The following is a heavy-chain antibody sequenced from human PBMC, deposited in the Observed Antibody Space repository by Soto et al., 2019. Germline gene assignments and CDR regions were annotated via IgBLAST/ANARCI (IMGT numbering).Heavy chain of an antibody. J-gene: IGHJ4*02. CDR1: GFTFSSDW. V-gene: IGHV3-74*01. CDR3: VRVWNDY. Sequence: GGSLRLCCAASGFTFSSDWMHWVRQAPGKGLVWVSRINSDGSSTNYADSVKGRFTVSRDNAKNTLYLQMNSLRAEDTAVYYCVRVWNDYWGQGTLVTVSS. D-gene: IGHD1-1*01. CDR2: INSDGSST.